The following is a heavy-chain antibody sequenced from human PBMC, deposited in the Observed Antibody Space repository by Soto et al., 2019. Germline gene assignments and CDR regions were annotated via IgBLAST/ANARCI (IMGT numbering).Heavy chain of an antibody. CDR1: GYTFTSYG. Sequence: ASVRVSCKASGYTFTSYGISWVRQAPGQGLEWMGWISTYNGNTKYAQKLQGRVTMTTDTSTSTAYMELRSLRSDDTAVFYCAREMVRGVGSDYWGQGTLVTVSS. CDR2: ISTYNGNT. V-gene: IGHV1-18*01. CDR3: AREMVRGVGSDY. D-gene: IGHD3-10*01. J-gene: IGHJ4*02.